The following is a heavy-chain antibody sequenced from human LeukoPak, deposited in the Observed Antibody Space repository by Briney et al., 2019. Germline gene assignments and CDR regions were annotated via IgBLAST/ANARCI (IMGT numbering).Heavy chain of an antibody. CDR2: IYHSGST. J-gene: IGHJ4*02. Sequence: SETLSLTCTVSGYSISSGYYWGWIRQPPGKGLEWIGSIYHSGSTYYNPSLKSRVTISVDTSKNQFSLKLSSVTAADTAVYYCARSEDYYESGYYFDYWGQGTLVTVSS. CDR1: GYSISSGYY. CDR3: ARSEDYYESGYYFDY. D-gene: IGHD3-16*01. V-gene: IGHV4-38-2*02.